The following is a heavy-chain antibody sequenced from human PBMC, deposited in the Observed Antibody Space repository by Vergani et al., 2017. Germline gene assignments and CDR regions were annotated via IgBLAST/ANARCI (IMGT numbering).Heavy chain of an antibody. Sequence: QVQLVQSGAEVKKPGASVKVSCKASGYTLTGYYMHWVRQAPGQGLEWMGWINPNSAGTNYAQKVQGRVTMTRDTSISTDYMELSMLRSDDTAVYFCSPSPSLFTSECHTSSSYYCIDVWGEGTAITVSS. D-gene: IGHD3-10*02. V-gene: IGHV1-2*02. J-gene: IGHJ6*03. CDR3: SPSPSLFTSECHTSSSYYCIDV. CDR1: GYTLTGYY. CDR2: INPNSAGT.